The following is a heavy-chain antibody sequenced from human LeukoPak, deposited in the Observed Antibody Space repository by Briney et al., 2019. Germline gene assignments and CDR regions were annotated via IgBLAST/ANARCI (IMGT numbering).Heavy chain of an antibody. CDR1: GFTFSSYG. V-gene: IGHV3-33*01. D-gene: IGHD1-26*01. J-gene: IGHJ4*02. CDR2: IWYDGSNK. Sequence: GGSLRLSCAASGFTFSSYGMHWVRQAPGKGLEWVAVIWYDGSNKYYADSAKGRFTISRDNSKNTLYLQMNSLRAEDTAVYYCARESSVGATDYWGQGTLVTVSS. CDR3: ARESSVGATDY.